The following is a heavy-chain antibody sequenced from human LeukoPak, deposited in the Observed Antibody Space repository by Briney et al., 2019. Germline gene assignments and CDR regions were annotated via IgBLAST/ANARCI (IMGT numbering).Heavy chain of an antibody. D-gene: IGHD3-10*02. CDR3: ARLFGAPSDY. CDR2: INHSGST. J-gene: IGHJ4*02. CDR1: GGSFSGYY. V-gene: IGHV4-34*01. Sequence: PSETLSLTCAGYGGSFSGYYWSWIRQPPGKGLEWIGEINHSGSTNYNPSLKSRVTISVDTSKNQFSLKLSSVTAADTAVYYCARLFGAPSDYWGQGTLVTVSS.